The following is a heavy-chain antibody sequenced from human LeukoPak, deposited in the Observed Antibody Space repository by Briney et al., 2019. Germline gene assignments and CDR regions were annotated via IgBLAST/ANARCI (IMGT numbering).Heavy chain of an antibody. D-gene: IGHD3-9*01. Sequence: GGSLRLSCAASGFTFSSYGMHWVRQAPGKGLEWVAVIWYDGSNKYYADSVKGRFTISRDNSKNTLYLQMNSLRAEDTAVYYCARDIRYFAWSYFDYWGQGTLVTVSS. CDR3: ARDIRYFAWSYFDY. V-gene: IGHV3-33*01. CDR2: IWYDGSNK. CDR1: GFTFSSYG. J-gene: IGHJ4*02.